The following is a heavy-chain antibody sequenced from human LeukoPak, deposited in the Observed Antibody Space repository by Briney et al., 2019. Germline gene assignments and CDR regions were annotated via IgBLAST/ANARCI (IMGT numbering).Heavy chain of an antibody. V-gene: IGHV3-23*03. CDR1: GFTFSSYA. CDR2: LYRGGEI. CDR3: ARGTPETRTSPGSGSFDF. J-gene: IGHJ4*02. D-gene: IGHD3-10*01. Sequence: GGSLRLSCAASGFTFSSYAMSWVRQAPGKGLEWVSVLYRGGEIYYTDSVKGRFTISRDESRNTVYLQMNSLRPEDTAVYYCARGTPETRTSPGSGSFDFWGQGTLVTVSS.